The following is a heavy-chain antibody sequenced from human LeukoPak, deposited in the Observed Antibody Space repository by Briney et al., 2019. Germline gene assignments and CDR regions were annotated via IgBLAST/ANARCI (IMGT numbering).Heavy chain of an antibody. CDR2: ISYDGSNK. J-gene: IGHJ4*02. Sequence: GGSLRLSCAASGFTFRSYGMHWVRQAPGKGLEWVAVISYDGSNKHYADSVKGRFTISRDNSKNTLYLQMNSLRAEDTAVYYCAKSEWELLGCFEYWGQGTLVTVSS. CDR1: GFTFRSYG. D-gene: IGHD1-26*01. V-gene: IGHV3-30*18. CDR3: AKSEWELLGCFEY.